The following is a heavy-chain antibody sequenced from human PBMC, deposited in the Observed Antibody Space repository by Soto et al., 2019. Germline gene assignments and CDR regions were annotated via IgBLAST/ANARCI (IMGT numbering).Heavy chain of an antibody. CDR3: ARDGGSGTAVAGIQYSGMDV. CDR2: ISGSGGST. J-gene: IGHJ6*02. V-gene: IGHV3-23*01. Sequence: GGSLRLSCAASGFTFSSYAMSWVRQAPGKGLEWVSAISGSGGSTYYADSVKGRFTISRDNSKNTLYLQMNSLRAEDTAVYYCARDGGSGTAVAGIQYSGMDVWGQGTTVTV. D-gene: IGHD6-19*01. CDR1: GFTFSSYA.